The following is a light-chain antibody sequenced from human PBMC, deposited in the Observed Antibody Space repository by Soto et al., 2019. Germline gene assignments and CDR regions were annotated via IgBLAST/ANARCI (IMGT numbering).Light chain of an antibody. CDR3: QQSYSTPYT. V-gene: IGKV1-39*01. CDR1: QSIDNY. J-gene: IGKJ2*01. CDR2: AAS. Sequence: DIQMTQSPSSLSASVGDSVTVTCRASQSIDNYVYWYQQKPGNPPKLLIYAASSLHIGVPSRFSGSGAGTDFTLTISSLQPEDFATYYCQQSYSTPYTFVQGTKLEIK.